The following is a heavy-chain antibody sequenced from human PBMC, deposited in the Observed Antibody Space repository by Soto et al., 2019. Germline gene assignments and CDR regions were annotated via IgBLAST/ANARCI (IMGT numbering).Heavy chain of an antibody. D-gene: IGHD4-17*01. CDR3: ASYQEGDYEGPFDY. J-gene: IGHJ4*02. V-gene: IGHV1-69*12. Sequence: QVQLVQSGAEVKKPGSSVKVSCKASGGTFSSYAISWVRQAPGQGLEWMGGIIPIFGTANYAQKFQGRVTITADESTGPASMELGSLRSQDTVVYYCASYQEGDYEGPFDYWGQGILVTVSS. CDR2: IIPIFGTA. CDR1: GGTFSSYA.